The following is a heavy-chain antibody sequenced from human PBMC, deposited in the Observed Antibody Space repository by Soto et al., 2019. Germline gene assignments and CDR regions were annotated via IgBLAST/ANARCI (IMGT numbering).Heavy chain of an antibody. CDR3: ARVSGWYWGGARDYYYGMDV. Sequence: GGSLRLSCAASGFTFSSYAMHWVRQAPGKGLEWVAVISYDGSNKYYADSVKGRFTISRDNSKNTLYLQMNSLRAEDTAVYYCARVSGWYWGGARDYYYGMDVWGQGTTVTVSS. CDR2: ISYDGSNK. CDR1: GFTFSSYA. J-gene: IGHJ6*02. D-gene: IGHD6-19*01. V-gene: IGHV3-30-3*01.